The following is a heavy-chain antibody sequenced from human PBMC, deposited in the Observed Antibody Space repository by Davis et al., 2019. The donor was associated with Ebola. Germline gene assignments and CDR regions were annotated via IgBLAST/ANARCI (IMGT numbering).Heavy chain of an antibody. CDR3: ARGPMNFRYVDY. D-gene: IGHD3-3*01. CDR2: IKKDGTEK. CDR1: GFTFSKHW. Sequence: GGSLRLSCAVSGFTFSKHWMTWVRQAPGMGLEWVAYIKKDGTEKYYVDSVMGRFTISRDNAKNSLYLQMNSLRAEDTAVYYCARGPMNFRYVDYWGQGTLVTVSS. V-gene: IGHV3-7*01. J-gene: IGHJ4*02.